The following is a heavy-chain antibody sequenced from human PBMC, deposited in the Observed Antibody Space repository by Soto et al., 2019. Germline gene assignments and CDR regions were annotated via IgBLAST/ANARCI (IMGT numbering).Heavy chain of an antibody. CDR2: IYYSGST. CDR1: GGSISSGGYY. V-gene: IGHV4-31*03. J-gene: IGHJ6*02. CDR3: ARAGTVTTSGQGPLGAAYYYYGMDV. Sequence: PSETLSLTCTVSGGSISSGGYYWSWIRQHTGKGLEWIGYIYYSGSTYYNPSLKSRVTISVDTSKNQFSLNLSSVTAADTAVYYCARAGTVTTSGQGPLGAAYYYYGMDVWGQGTTVTVSS. D-gene: IGHD4-4*01.